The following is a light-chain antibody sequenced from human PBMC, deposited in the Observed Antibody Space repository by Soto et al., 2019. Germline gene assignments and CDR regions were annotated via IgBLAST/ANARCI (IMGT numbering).Light chain of an antibody. CDR2: DAS. CDR3: QQRSNWLWT. J-gene: IGKJ1*01. V-gene: IGKV3-11*01. CDR1: QSVSSS. Sequence: EIVLTQSPATLSLSPGERATFSCRASQSVSSSLAWYQQKPGQAPRLLIYDASNRATGIPARSSGSGSGTDFTLTISSLEPEDFAVYYCQQRSNWLWTFGQGTKVEIK.